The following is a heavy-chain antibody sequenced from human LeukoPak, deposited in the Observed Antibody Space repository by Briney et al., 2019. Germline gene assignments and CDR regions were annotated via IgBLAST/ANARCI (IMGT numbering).Heavy chain of an antibody. Sequence: GASVKVSCKTSGFTFTTSAVQWVRQARGQRLEWIGWIIVGSGATNYAQSLQGRFTITRDMSTNTACMELSSLGSEDSAVYYCAAELYGVYTDCCTLHLGGQGTGVTVSS. CDR2: IIVGSGAT. V-gene: IGHV1-58*01. J-gene: IGHJ3*01. CDR1: GFTFTTSA. CDR3: AAELYGVYTDCCTLHL. D-gene: IGHD4-17*01.